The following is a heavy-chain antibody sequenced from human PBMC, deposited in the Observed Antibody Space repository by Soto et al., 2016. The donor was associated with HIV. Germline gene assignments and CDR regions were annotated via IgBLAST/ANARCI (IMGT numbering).Heavy chain of an antibody. CDR1: GLSVSSNY. Sequence: EVQLVESGGGLVQPGGSLRLSCAASGLSVSSNYMSWVRQPPGKGLEWVSVIYSGGNTYYADSVKGRFTISRDSSKNTLYLQMNSLRAEDTAVYYCAKGFGSAYFDNWGQGTLVTVSS. CDR3: AKGFGSAYFDN. V-gene: IGHV3-66*01. J-gene: IGHJ4*02. CDR2: IYSGGNT. D-gene: IGHD3-10*01.